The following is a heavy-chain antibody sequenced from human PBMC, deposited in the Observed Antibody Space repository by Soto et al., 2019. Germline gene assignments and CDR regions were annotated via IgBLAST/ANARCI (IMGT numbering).Heavy chain of an antibody. V-gene: IGHV3-23*01. CDR1: GFTFSSYA. D-gene: IGHD3-16*01. CDR2: ISGSGGGT. J-gene: IGHJ6*02. Sequence: SLRLSCAASGFTFSSYAMSWVRQAPGKGLEWVSAISGSGGGTYYADSVKGRFTISRDNSKNTLYLQMNSLRAEDTAVYYCAKAAGEGGLRLRHGGGMDVWGQGTTVTVSS. CDR3: AKAAGEGGLRLRHGGGMDV.